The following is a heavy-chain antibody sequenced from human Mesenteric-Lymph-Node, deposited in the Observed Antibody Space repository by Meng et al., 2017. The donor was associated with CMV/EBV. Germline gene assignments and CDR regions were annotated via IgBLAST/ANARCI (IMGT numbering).Heavy chain of an antibody. CDR1: GSTFSSCS. Sequence: GGSLRPSCAASGSTFSSCSMNWVRQVPGKGLEWVSSISSSSSYIDYADSVKGRFTISRDNAKNSLYLQMNSLRAEDTAVYYCARDVGYCSGGRCYSVFDYWGQGTLVTVSS. D-gene: IGHD2-15*01. CDR2: ISSSSSYI. CDR3: ARDVGYCSGGRCYSVFDY. J-gene: IGHJ4*02. V-gene: IGHV3-21*01.